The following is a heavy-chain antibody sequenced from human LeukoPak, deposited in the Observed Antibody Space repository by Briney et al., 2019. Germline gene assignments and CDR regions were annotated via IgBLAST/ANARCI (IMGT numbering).Heavy chain of an antibody. CDR1: GYTLTELS. V-gene: IGHV1-24*01. CDR2: FDPEDGET. J-gene: IGHJ6*02. D-gene: IGHD3-10*01. Sequence: ASVKVSCKVSGYTLTELSMHWVRQAPGKGLEWMGGFDPEDGETIYAQKFQGRVTMTEDTSTDTAYMELSSLRSEDTAVYYCATNWAGTVVRGVIRVGSMDVWGQGTTVTVSS. CDR3: ATNWAGTVVRGVIRVGSMDV.